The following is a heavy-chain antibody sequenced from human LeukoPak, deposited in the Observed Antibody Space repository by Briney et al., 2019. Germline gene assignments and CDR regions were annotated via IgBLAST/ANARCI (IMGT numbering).Heavy chain of an antibody. D-gene: IGHD4-17*01. CDR2: IYYSGST. Sequence: SETLSLTCTVSGGAISSYYWSWIRQPPGKGLEWIGYIYYSGSTNYNPSLKSRVTISVDTSKNQFSLKLSSVTAADTAVYYCARHDYGDHGGWFDPWGQGTLVTVSS. CDR1: GGAISSYY. CDR3: ARHDYGDHGGWFDP. V-gene: IGHV4-59*01. J-gene: IGHJ5*02.